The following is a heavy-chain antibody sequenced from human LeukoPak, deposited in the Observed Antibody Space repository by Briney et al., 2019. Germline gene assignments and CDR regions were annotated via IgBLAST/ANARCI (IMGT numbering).Heavy chain of an antibody. CDR2: ISGGGDYT. J-gene: IGHJ4*02. V-gene: IGHV3-23*02. Sequence: GGSLRLSCAASGFTFDNYALSWVRQAPGKGLEWVSAISGGGDYTFYGDSVTGRFTNSRDNSKNTLYLQMNSLRAEDTAVYFCAKEGALVGATHFHYWGQGTLVTVSS. CDR1: GFTFDNYA. D-gene: IGHD1-26*01. CDR3: AKEGALVGATHFHY.